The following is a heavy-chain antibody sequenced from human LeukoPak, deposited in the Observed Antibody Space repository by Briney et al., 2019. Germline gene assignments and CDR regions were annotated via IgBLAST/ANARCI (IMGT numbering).Heavy chain of an antibody. CDR1: GFTFSSYW. D-gene: IGHD5-24*01. J-gene: IGHJ4*02. V-gene: IGHV3-74*01. CDR3: VRDNAYKFDY. Sequence: GGSLRLSCAVSGFTFSSYWMNWVRQVPGKGLVWVSHINTFGTTATYADSVKGRFTISRDNANNTLYLQMNSLRVEDTAVYYCVRDNAYKFDYWGQGTLVTDSS. CDR2: INTFGTTA.